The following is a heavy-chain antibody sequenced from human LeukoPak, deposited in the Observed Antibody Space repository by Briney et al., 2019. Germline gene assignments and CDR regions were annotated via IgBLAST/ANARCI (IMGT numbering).Heavy chain of an antibody. J-gene: IGHJ4*02. V-gene: IGHV3-30*04. Sequence: GGSLRLSCAASGFTFSSFAMHWVRQAPGKGLEWVAVISYDGSNKYYEDSVKGRFTISRDNSKNTLYLQMNSLTAEDTAVFYCARDDRGIAAAGFLDYWGQGTLVTVSS. CDR1: GFTFSSFA. CDR3: ARDDRGIAAAGFLDY. CDR2: ISYDGSNK. D-gene: IGHD6-13*01.